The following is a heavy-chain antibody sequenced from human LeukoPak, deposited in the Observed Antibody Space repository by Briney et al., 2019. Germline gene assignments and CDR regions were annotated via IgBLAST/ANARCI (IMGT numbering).Heavy chain of an antibody. J-gene: IGHJ3*02. D-gene: IGHD6-6*01. CDR2: INHSGST. Sequence: NPSEALSLTCAVYGGSFSGYYWSWIRQPPGKGLEWIGEINHSGSTNYNPSLKSRVTISVDTSKNQFSLKLSSVTAADTAVYYCARHTLVEARNAFDIWGQGTMVTVSS. CDR3: ARHTLVEARNAFDI. CDR1: GGSFSGYY. V-gene: IGHV4-34*01.